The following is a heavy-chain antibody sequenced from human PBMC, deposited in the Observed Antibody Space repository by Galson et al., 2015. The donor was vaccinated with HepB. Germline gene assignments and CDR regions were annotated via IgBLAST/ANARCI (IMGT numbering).Heavy chain of an antibody. CDR1: SYTFSHYG. D-gene: IGHD3-10*01. J-gene: IGHJ4*02. CDR3: ARVGMTYYYFDY. CDR2: ISPYNGKR. V-gene: IGHV1-18*01. Sequence: SVKVSCKASSYTFSHYGITWVRQAPGQGLEWMGWISPYNGKRNYAQKLQGRVTMTTDTSTSTAYMELRSLRSDDTAVYYCARVGMTYYYFDYWGQGTLVTVSS.